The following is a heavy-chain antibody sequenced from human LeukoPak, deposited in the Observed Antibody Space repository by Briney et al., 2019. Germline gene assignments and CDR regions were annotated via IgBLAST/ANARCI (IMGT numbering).Heavy chain of an antibody. D-gene: IGHD6-19*01. CDR1: GFTFSSYG. CDR3: AKDRARIAVAGPGFRWFDP. CDR2: IWYDGSNK. V-gene: IGHV3-30*02. J-gene: IGHJ5*02. Sequence: GGSLRPSCAASGFTFSSYGMHWVRQAPGKGLEWVAVIWYDGSNKYYADSVKGRFTISRDNSKNTLYLQMNSLRAEDTAVYYCAKDRARIAVAGPGFRWFDPWGQGTLVTVSS.